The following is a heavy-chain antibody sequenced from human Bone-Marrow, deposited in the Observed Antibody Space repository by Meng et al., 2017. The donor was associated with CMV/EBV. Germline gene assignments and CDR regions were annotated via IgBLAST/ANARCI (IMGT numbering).Heavy chain of an antibody. V-gene: IGHV4-39*01. CDR2: IYSSGST. CDR3: ASLADTYCSTSTCGWFDP. Sequence: SETLSLTCTVSGGSISSGDYYWSWIRQPPGKGLEWIGTIYSSGSTYYSPSLKSRVTISVDTSKNQFSLRLSSVTAADTAVYYCASLADTYCSTSTCGWFDPWGQGTLVTVSS. D-gene: IGHD2-2*01. CDR1: GGSISSGDYY. J-gene: IGHJ5*02.